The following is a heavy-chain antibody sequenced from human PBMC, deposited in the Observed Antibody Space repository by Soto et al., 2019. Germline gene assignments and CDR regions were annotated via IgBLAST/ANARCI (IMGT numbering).Heavy chain of an antibody. Sequence: SETLSLTCTVSGGSISSGGYYWSWIRQHPGKGREWIGYIYYSGSTYYNPSLKSRVTISVDTSKNQFSLKLSSVTAADTAVYYCASSLSDIVATKVQYGMDVWGQGTTVTVSS. D-gene: IGHD5-12*01. CDR1: GGSISSGGYY. CDR2: IYYSGST. J-gene: IGHJ6*02. V-gene: IGHV4-31*03. CDR3: ASSLSDIVATKVQYGMDV.